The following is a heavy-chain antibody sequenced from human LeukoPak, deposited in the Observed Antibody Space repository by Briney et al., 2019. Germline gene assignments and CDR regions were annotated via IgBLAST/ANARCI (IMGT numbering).Heavy chain of an antibody. CDR2: LYSHGRT. V-gene: IGHV3-53*01. J-gene: IGHJ5*02. CDR3: AAGGTYYYNSSGYLYEP. CDR1: GLIVSSNH. Sequence: QTGGSLRLSCAASGLIVSSNHMSWVRQAPGKGLEWLSVLYSHGRTDYADSVKGRFTISRDNSRNTLYLQMNSLRAEDTAVYYCAAGGTYYYNSSGYLYEPWGQGTLVTVSS. D-gene: IGHD3-22*01.